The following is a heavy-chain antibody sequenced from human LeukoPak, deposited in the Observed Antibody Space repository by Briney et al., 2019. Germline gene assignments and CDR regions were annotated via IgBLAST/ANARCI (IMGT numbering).Heavy chain of an antibody. V-gene: IGHV1-69*05. CDR3: ARDTSRYPDY. CDR1: GGTFSSYA. D-gene: IGHD2-2*02. CDR2: IIPIFGTA. Sequence: SVKVSCKASGGTFSSYAISWVRQAPGQGLEWMGGIIPIFGTANYAQKFQGRVTITRNTSISTAYMELSSLRSEDTAVYYCARDTSRYPDYWGQGTLVTVSS. J-gene: IGHJ4*02.